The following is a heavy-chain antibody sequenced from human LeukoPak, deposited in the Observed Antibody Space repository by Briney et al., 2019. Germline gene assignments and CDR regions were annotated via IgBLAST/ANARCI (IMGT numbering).Heavy chain of an antibody. D-gene: IGHD5-24*01. Sequence: SETLSLTCGVYGESFSGDYWSWIRRPPGKGLEWIGEINQSGSTNYIPSLKSRVTISVDTSKNQFSLKLISVTAADTAVYYCARGRWLQYETWGQGTLVTVSS. J-gene: IGHJ5*02. CDR1: GESFSGDY. CDR2: INQSGST. V-gene: IGHV4-34*01. CDR3: ARGRWLQYET.